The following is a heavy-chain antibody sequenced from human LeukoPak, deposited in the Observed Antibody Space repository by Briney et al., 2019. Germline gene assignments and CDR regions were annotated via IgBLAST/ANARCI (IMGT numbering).Heavy chain of an antibody. CDR2: ISYDGSNK. CDR1: GFTFSSYA. Sequence: GGSLRLSCAASGFTFSSYAMHWVRQAPGKGLEWVAVISYDGSNKYYADSVKGRFTISRDNSKNTLYLQMNSLRAEDTAVYYCAKDGSEMAPHDYWGQGTLVTVSS. CDR3: AKDGSEMAPHDY. J-gene: IGHJ4*02. D-gene: IGHD5-24*01. V-gene: IGHV3-30*04.